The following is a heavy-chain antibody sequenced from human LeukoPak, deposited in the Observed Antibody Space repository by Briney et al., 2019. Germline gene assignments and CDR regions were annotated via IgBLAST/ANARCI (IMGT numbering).Heavy chain of an antibody. Sequence: ASVKVSCKASGYTFTGYYMHWVRQAPGQGLEWMGWINPNSGGTNYAQDFQGRVTMTTDTSTNTAYMELRGLRSDDTAVYYCARSWVPMVAPSGGPIDYWGQGTRVTVSS. D-gene: IGHD4/OR15-4a*01. V-gene: IGHV1-2*02. CDR2: INPNSGGT. CDR3: ARSWVPMVAPSGGPIDY. CDR1: GYTFTGYY. J-gene: IGHJ4*02.